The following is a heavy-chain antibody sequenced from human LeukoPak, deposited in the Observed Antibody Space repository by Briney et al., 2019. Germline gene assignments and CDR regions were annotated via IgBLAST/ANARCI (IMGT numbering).Heavy chain of an antibody. D-gene: IGHD5-18*01. CDR3: ANVYSYMGDY. CDR2: ISYDASDK. J-gene: IGHJ4*02. Sequence: PGRSLRLSCAASGFTFSSDGMHWVRQAPGKGLEWVAVISYDASDKYYVDSVKGRFTISRDNSKNTLYLQMNSLRAEDTAVYYCANVYSYMGDYWGQGTLVTVSS. CDR1: GFTFSSDG. V-gene: IGHV3-30*18.